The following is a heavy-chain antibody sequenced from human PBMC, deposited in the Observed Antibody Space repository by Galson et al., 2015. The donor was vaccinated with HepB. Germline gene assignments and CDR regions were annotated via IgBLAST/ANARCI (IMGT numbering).Heavy chain of an antibody. V-gene: IGHV1-46*03. CDR2: INPSGGST. J-gene: IGHJ4*02. CDR1: GYTFTSYY. CDR3: ARISGVCGGDCYFDY. D-gene: IGHD2-21*01. Sequence: SVKVSCKASGYTFTSYYMHWVRQAPGQGLEWMGIINPSGGSTSYAQKFQGRVTMTRDTSTSTVYMELSSLRSEDTAVYYCARISGVCGGDCYFDYWGQGTLVTVSS.